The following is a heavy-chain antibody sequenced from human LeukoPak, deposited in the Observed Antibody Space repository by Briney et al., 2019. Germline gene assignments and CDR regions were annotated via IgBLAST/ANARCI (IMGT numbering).Heavy chain of an antibody. CDR2: ISSSSSTI. J-gene: IGHJ4*02. V-gene: IGHV3-48*02. CDR1: GFTFSSYS. CDR3: ARERYSGSYHPFDY. D-gene: IGHD1-26*01. Sequence: GGSLRLSCAASGFTFSSYSMNWVRQAPGKGLEWVSYISSSSSTIYYADSVKGRFTISRDNAKNSLYLQMNSLRDEDTAVYYCARERYSGSYHPFDYWGQGTLVTVSS.